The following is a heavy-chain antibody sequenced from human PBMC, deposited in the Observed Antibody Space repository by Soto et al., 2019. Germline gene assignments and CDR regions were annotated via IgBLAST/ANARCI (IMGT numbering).Heavy chain of an antibody. V-gene: IGHV4-4*07. J-gene: IGHJ4*02. CDR2: IYSSGSA. CDR3: ATIVGANDY. D-gene: IGHD1-26*01. CDR1: VGSIYTYS. Sequence: SEALSLPCPVSVGSIYTYSWTWLRQPAGKGLEWIVHIYSSGSANSNPHLKSRVSMSVDTSKNQFSLKLNSVTAADTAVHYCATIVGANDYWGQGALVTVSS.